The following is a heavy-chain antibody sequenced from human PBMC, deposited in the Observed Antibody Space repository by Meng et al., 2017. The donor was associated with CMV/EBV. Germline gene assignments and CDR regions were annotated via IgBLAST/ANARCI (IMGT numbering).Heavy chain of an antibody. CDR3: AKGDGAGTAYYFDY. Sequence: SLKISCAASEFTVSSNYMSWVRQAPGKGLEWVSGISWNSGSIGYADSVKGRFTISRDNAKNSLYLQMNSLRAEDTALYYCAKGDGAGTAYYFDYWGQGTLVTVSS. CDR2: ISWNSGSI. CDR1: EFTVSSNY. V-gene: IGHV3-9*01. J-gene: IGHJ4*02. D-gene: IGHD6-13*01.